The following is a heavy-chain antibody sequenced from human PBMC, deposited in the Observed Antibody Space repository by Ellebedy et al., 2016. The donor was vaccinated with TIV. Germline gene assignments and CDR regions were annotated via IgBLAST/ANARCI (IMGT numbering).Heavy chain of an antibody. Sequence: GGSLRLXXAASGFHFGSYVMSWVRQAPGKGLEWVSVISGDADATFHADSVKGRFAISRDNSKNTLYLQMDSLRAEDTALYYCVKETSVWGRGILVTVSS. CDR3: VKETSV. J-gene: IGHJ4*02. CDR1: GFHFGSYV. CDR2: ISGDADAT. V-gene: IGHV3-23*01.